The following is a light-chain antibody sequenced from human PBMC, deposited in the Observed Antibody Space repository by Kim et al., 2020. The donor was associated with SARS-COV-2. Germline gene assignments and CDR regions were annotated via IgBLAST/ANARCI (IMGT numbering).Light chain of an antibody. CDR1: QSVLYSSNNKNY. V-gene: IGKV4-1*01. J-gene: IGKJ3*01. Sequence: DIVMTQSPDSLAVSLGERATINCKSSQSVLYSSNNKNYLAWYQQKPGQPPKVLIYWASTRESGVPDRFSGSGSGTDFTLTISSLQAEDVAVYYCQQYYNTPLTFGPGTKVYIK. CDR3: QQYYNTPLT. CDR2: WAS.